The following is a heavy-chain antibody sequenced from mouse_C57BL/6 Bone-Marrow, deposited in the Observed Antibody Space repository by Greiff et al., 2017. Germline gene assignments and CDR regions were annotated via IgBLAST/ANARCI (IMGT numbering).Heavy chain of an antibody. Sequence: EVQRVESGGGLVKPGGSLKLSCAASGFTFSSYTMSWVRQTPEKRLEWVATISGGGGNTYYPDSVKGRFTISRDNAKNTLYLQMSRLRSEDTALYYCARQSSRYYYAMGYWGQGTSVTVSS. D-gene: IGHD1-1*01. CDR3: ARQSSRYYYAMGY. V-gene: IGHV5-9*01. J-gene: IGHJ4*01. CDR2: ISGGGGNT. CDR1: GFTFSSYT.